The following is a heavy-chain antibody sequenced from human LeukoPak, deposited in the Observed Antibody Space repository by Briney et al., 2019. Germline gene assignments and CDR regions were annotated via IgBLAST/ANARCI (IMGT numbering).Heavy chain of an antibody. D-gene: IGHD3-22*01. V-gene: IGHV1-2*02. CDR3: ASPMPVEYYYDSSGYYSFDY. CDR2: INPNSGGT. Sequence: ASVKVSCKASGYTYTGYYMHWVRQAPGQGLEWMGWINPNSGGTNYAQKFQGRVTMTRDTSISTAYMELSSLRSEDTAVYYCASPMPVEYYYDSSGYYSFDYWGQGTLVTVSS. J-gene: IGHJ4*02. CDR1: GYTYTGYY.